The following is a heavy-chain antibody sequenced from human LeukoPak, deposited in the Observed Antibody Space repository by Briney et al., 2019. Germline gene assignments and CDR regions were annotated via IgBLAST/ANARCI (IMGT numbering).Heavy chain of an antibody. CDR3: TRDHDFWSGPLDV. Sequence: GGSLRLSCTGSGFTFGDYSMSWFRQAPGKGLEWVGFIRRKGYGGTTEYAASVKGRFTISRDDSKSTAYLQMNSLKTEDTAVYYWTRDHDFWSGPLDVWGTWTTVTVSS. V-gene: IGHV3-49*03. CDR1: GFTFGDYS. CDR2: IRRKGYGGTT. D-gene: IGHD3-3*01. J-gene: IGHJ6*04.